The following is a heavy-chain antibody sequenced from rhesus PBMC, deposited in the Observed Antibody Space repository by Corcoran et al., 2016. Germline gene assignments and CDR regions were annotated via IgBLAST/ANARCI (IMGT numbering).Heavy chain of an antibody. V-gene: IGHV4-127*01. Sequence: QVQLQESGPGLVKPSETLSLTCAVSGYSISSGYGWGWIRQPPGKGLEWIGQIYGGSGSTYYNPSLRSRVTVSKDTSKSQFTRKLGYVTAADTAVYYCARVGAAVDYWGQGVLVTVSS. CDR1: GYSISSGYG. D-gene: IGHD6-43*01. CDR3: ARVGAAVDY. CDR2: IYGGSGST. J-gene: IGHJ4*01.